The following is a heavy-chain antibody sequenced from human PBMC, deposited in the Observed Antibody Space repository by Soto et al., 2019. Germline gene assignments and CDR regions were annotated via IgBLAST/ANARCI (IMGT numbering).Heavy chain of an antibody. CDR1: GYTFTSYD. CDR2: MNPNSGKT. J-gene: IGHJ2*01. V-gene: IGHV1-8*01. Sequence: QVQLVQSGAEVKEPGASVKVSCKASGYTFTSYDINWVRQATGQGLEWMGWMNPNSGKTGSAQKLHGRCTMTMNTSISTADMELSSPRYEDTAVYYCARLESNQWLQDWYVYLWGRGTLVTVSS. CDR3: ARLESNQWLQDWYVYL. D-gene: IGHD6-19*01.